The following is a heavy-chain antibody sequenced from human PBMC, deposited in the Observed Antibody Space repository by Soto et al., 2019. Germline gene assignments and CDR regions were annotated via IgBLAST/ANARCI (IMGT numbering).Heavy chain of an antibody. CDR1: GGTFSRYA. D-gene: IGHD4-17*01. Sequence: SVKVSCKASGGTFSRYAISWVRQAPGQGLEWMGGILPLFGNANSSQQFQGSGTITADEATSTAYMVLSSRRSEDTAVDDCASGLGKMSGGVSRTRAVNEYGDAGMDCWGQGIMVTVSS. V-gene: IGHV1-69*13. CDR2: ILPLFGNA. J-gene: IGHJ6*02. CDR3: ASGLGKMSGGVSRTRAVNEYGDAGMDC.